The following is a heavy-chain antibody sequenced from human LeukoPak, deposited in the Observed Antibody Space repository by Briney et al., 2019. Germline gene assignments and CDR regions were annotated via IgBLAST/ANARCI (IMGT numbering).Heavy chain of an antibody. CDR3: AKAGGSGSYFDAFDI. Sequence: PGGTLRLSRATSLFTLSTYGMHSGRDSPGQRLWCVALIRYDGSNNYYADSVKGRFTISRDNSKNTLYLQMNSLRPEDTAVHYCAKAGGSGSYFDAFDIWGQGTMVTVSS. D-gene: IGHD1-26*01. J-gene: IGHJ3*02. V-gene: IGHV3-30*02. CDR2: IRYDGSNN. CDR1: LFTLSTYG.